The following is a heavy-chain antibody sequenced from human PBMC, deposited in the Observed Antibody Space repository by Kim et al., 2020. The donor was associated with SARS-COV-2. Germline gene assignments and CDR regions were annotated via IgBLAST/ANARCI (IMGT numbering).Heavy chain of an antibody. Sequence: VTGRLTISRDNSKNTLYLQMNSLRAEDTAVYYCAKDLAYYYDSSGYCPDYWGQGTLVTVSS. CDR3: AKDLAYYYDSSGYCPDY. D-gene: IGHD3-22*01. J-gene: IGHJ4*02. V-gene: IGHV3-30*02.